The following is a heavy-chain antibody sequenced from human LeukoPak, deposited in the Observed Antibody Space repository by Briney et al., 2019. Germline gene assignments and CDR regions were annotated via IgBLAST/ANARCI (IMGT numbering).Heavy chain of an antibody. J-gene: IGHJ6*02. CDR3: ARGGWERWLQSTPDYYYGMDV. CDR2: IYSGGST. D-gene: IGHD5-24*01. V-gene: IGHV3-53*01. CDR1: GFTVSSNY. Sequence: GGSLRLSCAASGFTVSSNYMSWVRQAPGKGLEWVSVIYSGGSTYYADSVKGRFTISRDNSKNTLYLQMNSLRAEDTAVYYCARGGWERWLQSTPDYYYGMDVWGQGTTVTVSS.